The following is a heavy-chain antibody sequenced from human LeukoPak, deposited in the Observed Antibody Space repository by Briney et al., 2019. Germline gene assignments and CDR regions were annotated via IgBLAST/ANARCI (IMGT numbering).Heavy chain of an antibody. CDR3: ARAAGGSYRLDDY. CDR1: GYTFTSYY. CDR2: IYPSGGST. Sequence: ASVKVSCKASGYTFTSYYMHWVRQAPGQGLEWMGIIYPSGGSTSYAQKFQGRVTMTRDTTTGTVYMELSSLRSEDTAVYYCARAAGGSYRLDDYWGQGTLVTVSS. D-gene: IGHD1-26*01. V-gene: IGHV1-46*01. J-gene: IGHJ4*02.